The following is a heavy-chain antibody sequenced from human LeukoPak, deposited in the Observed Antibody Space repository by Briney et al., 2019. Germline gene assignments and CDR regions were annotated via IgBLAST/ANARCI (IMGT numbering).Heavy chain of an antibody. D-gene: IGHD6-13*01. CDR3: AKVGAAATGYDY. CDR2: ISGSGEST. V-gene: IGHV3-23*01. J-gene: IGHJ4*02. Sequence: GGSLRLSCAASGFTFRSYAMSWVRQAPGKGLEWVSAISGSGESTHYADSVKGRFTISRDNSKKTLYLQINRLRAEDTAVYYCAKVGAAATGYDYWGQGTLVTVSS. CDR1: GFTFRSYA.